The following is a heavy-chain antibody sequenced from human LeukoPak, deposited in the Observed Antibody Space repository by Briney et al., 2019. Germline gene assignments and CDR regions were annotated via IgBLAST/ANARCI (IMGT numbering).Heavy chain of an antibody. D-gene: IGHD6-6*01. CDR2: IIPILGIA. Sequence: ASVKVSCKASGGTFSSYAISWVRQAPGQGLEWMGRIIPILGIANYAQKFQGRVTITTDESTSTAYMELSSLRSQDTAVYYCARSQGAALKFDYWGQGTLVTVSS. CDR3: ARSQGAALKFDY. J-gene: IGHJ4*02. CDR1: GGTFSSYA. V-gene: IGHV1-69*04.